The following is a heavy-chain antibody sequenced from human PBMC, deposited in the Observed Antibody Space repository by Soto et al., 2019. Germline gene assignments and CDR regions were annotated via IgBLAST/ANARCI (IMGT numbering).Heavy chain of an antibody. J-gene: IGHJ4*02. D-gene: IGHD2-15*01. V-gene: IGHV1-2*04. CDR2: INPNSGGT. CDR1: GYTFTGYY. Sequence: ASVKVSCKASGYTFTGYYMHWVRQAPGQGLEWMGWINPNSGGTNYAQKFQGWVTMTRDTSISTAYMELSRLRSDDTAVYYCARGEVVAVKLAYWGQGTLVTVSS. CDR3: ARGEVVAVKLAY.